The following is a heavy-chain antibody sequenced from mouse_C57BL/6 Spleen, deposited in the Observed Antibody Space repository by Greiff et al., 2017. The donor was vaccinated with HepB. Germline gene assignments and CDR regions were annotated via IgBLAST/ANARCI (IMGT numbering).Heavy chain of an antibody. CDR3: ERSYYGSSSDY. Sequence: QVQLQQPGAELVKPGASVKMSCKASGYTFTSYWITWVKQRPGKGLEWIGDIYPGSGSTTDNEKFQSKATLTVDTSSSTAYMQLSSLTSEDSAVYYCERSYYGSSSDYWGQGTSLTVSS. CDR1: GYTFTSYW. V-gene: IGHV1-55*01. D-gene: IGHD1-1*01. J-gene: IGHJ2*02. CDR2: IYPGSGST.